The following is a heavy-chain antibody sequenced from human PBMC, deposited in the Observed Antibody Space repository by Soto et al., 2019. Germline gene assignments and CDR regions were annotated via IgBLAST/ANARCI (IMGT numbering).Heavy chain of an antibody. D-gene: IGHD3-16*02. V-gene: IGHV4-38-2*01. CDR1: GYSIANGSY. J-gene: IGHJ4*02. Sequence: SETLSLTCDVSGYSIANGSYLGWIRQPPGKGLEWIGSIHPNGRTYYPPSLKSRVTISLDTSKNAISLRLTSATAADTAMYYCARTLLIVYTILPDDFDLWGRGTLVTVSS. CDR2: IHPNGRT. CDR3: ARTLLIVYTILPDDFDL.